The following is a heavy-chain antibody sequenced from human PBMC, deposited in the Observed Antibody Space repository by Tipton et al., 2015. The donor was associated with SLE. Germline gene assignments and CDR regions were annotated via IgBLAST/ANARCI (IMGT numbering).Heavy chain of an antibody. V-gene: IGHV1-18*01. CDR3: ARLDYYGSGTILGYYFDY. CDR2: ISAYNGNT. D-gene: IGHD3-10*01. Sequence: QSGAEVKKPGASVKVSCKASGYTFTSYGISWVRQAPGQGLEWMGWISAYNGNTNYAQKLQGRVTMTTDTSTSTAYMELRSLRSDDTAVYYCARLDYYGSGTILGYYFDYWGQGTLVTVSS. J-gene: IGHJ4*02. CDR1: GYTFTSYG.